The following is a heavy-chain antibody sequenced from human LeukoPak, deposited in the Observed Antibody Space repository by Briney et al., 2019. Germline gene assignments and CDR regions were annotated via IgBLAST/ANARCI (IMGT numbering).Heavy chain of an antibody. CDR2: IWFDGSSK. CDR3: ARASGSYDY. D-gene: IGHD1-26*01. J-gene: IGHJ4*02. Sequence: RPGGSLRLSCAASGFPFDTYGMHWVRQAPGKGLEWVAVIWFDGSSKYYADSVKGRFTISRDNSKNMLFLQMSSLTVEDTGVYFCARASGSYDYWGQGTLVTVSS. V-gene: IGHV3-33*01. CDR1: GFPFDTYG.